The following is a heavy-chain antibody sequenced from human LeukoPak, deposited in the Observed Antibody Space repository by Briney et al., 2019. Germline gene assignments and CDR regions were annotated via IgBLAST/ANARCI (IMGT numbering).Heavy chain of an antibody. J-gene: IGHJ3*02. Sequence: SVKVSCKASGGTFSSYAISRVRQAPGQGLECMRGIIPIFGTASYAQKFQGRVTITADESTRTAYMELSSLRSEDTAVYYCAREEPELWPLAFDIWGQGTMVTVSS. D-gene: IGHD2-21*01. CDR3: AREEPELWPLAFDI. CDR2: IIPIFGTA. CDR1: GGTFSSYA. V-gene: IGHV1-69*13.